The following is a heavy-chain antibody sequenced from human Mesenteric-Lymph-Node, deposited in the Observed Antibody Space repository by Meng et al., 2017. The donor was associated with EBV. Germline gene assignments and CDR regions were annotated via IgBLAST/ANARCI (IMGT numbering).Heavy chain of an antibody. J-gene: IGHJ5*02. D-gene: IGHD4-17*01. CDR2: ISYSGST. CDR1: GGSVSSGSYY. CDR3: ARDNGDYVSDP. V-gene: IGHV4-61*01. Sequence: QAPLQGAGPGLVKPLETLSLTCIVSGGSVSSGSYYWNWIRQPPGKGLEWIGYISYSGSTKYNPSLKSRVTILVDTSKNQFSLKLSSVTAADTAVYYCARDNGDYVSDPWGQGTLVTVSS.